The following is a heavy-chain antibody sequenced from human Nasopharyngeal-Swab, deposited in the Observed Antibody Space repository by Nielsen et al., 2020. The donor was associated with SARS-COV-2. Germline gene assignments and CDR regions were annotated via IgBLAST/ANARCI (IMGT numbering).Heavy chain of an antibody. V-gene: IGHV3-53*01. CDR2: VYSIDGP. D-gene: IGHD2-15*01. CDR3: ASSTTHYYYYGMDV. Sequence: GESLKISCAASGFTVSSKYMSWVRQAPGKGPEWVSGVYSIDGPYYADSVEGRFTISKDSSKNTLYLHMTSLRAEDTAVYYCASSTTHYYYYGMDVWGQGTTVTVSS. CDR1: GFTVSSKY. J-gene: IGHJ6*02.